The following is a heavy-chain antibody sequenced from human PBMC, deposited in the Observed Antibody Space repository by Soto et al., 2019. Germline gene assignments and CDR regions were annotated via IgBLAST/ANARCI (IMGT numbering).Heavy chain of an antibody. V-gene: IGHV4-38-2*02. CDR3: ARDGGSLGPDIEY. J-gene: IGHJ4*02. Sequence: LSLTCAVSGDSISSGYYWGWIRQPPGKGLEWIASVYHSGRTYYNPSLKSRVTISVDTSKNQFSLRLSSVTAADTAVYYCARDGGSLGPDIEYWGQGTLVTVSS. CDR2: VYHSGRT. CDR1: GDSISSGYY. D-gene: IGHD1-26*01.